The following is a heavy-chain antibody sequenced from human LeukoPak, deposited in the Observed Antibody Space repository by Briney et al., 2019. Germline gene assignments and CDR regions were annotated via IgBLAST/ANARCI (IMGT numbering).Heavy chain of an antibody. J-gene: IGHJ3*02. CDR3: ARDRYYDSSGYYYVYAFDI. CDR2: IYYSGST. D-gene: IGHD3-22*01. Sequence: PETLSLTCTVSGGSISSYYWSWIRQPPGKGLEWIGYIYYSGSTNYNPSLKSRVTISVDTSKNQFSLKLSSVTAADTAVYYCARDRYYDSSGYYYVYAFDIWGQGTMVTVSS. CDR1: GGSISSYY. V-gene: IGHV4-59*01.